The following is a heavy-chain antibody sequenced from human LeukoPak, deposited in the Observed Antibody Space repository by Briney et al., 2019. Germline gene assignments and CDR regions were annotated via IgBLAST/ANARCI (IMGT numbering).Heavy chain of an antibody. D-gene: IGHD3-16*02. Sequence: QAGGSLRLSCAASGSTFSSYSMNWVRQAPGKGLEWVSAISGSGGSTYYADSVKGRFTISRDNSKNTLYLQMNSLRAEDTAVYYCAKDRYNGNSFDYWGQGTLVTVSS. CDR1: GSTFSSYS. J-gene: IGHJ4*02. CDR3: AKDRYNGNSFDY. V-gene: IGHV3-23*01. CDR2: ISGSGGST.